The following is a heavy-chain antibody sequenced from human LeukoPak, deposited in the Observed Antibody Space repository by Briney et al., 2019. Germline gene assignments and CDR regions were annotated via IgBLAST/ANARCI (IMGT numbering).Heavy chain of an antibody. V-gene: IGHV4-38-2*02. D-gene: IGHD1-26*01. CDR1: GYSISSGYY. CDR2: IYHSGST. Sequence: PSETLSLTCTVSGYSISSGYYWGWIQQPPGKGLEWIGSIYHSGSTYYNLSLKSRVTISVDTSKNQFSLKLSSVTAADTAVYYCASFLGATFDYWGQGTLVTVSS. J-gene: IGHJ4*02. CDR3: ASFLGATFDY.